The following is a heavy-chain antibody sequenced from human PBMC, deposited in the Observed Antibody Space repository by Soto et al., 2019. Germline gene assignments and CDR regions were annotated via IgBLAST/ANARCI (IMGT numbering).Heavy chain of an antibody. D-gene: IGHD3-10*01. CDR2: IWYDGSNK. V-gene: IGHV3-33*01. CDR3: ARDKFMDETNYYGSEHYGMDV. Sequence: PGGSLRLSCAASGFTFSSYGMHWVRQAPGKGLEWVAVIWYDGSNKYYADSVKGRFTISRDNSKNTLYLQMNSLRAEDTAVYYCARDKFMDETNYYGSEHYGMDVWGQGTTVTVSS. CDR1: GFTFSSYG. J-gene: IGHJ6*02.